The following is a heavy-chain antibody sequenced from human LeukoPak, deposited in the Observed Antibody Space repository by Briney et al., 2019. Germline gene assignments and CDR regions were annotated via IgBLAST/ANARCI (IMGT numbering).Heavy chain of an antibody. CDR3: ARDERTPAGYYYGMDV. CDR1: GGTFSSYA. V-gene: IGHV1-69*13. D-gene: IGHD1-14*01. J-gene: IGHJ6*02. Sequence: SVKVSCTASGGTFSSYAISWVRQAPGQGLEWMGGIIPIFGTANYAQKFQGRVTITADESTSTAYMELSSLRSEDTAVYYCARDERTPAGYYYGMDVWGQGTTVTVSS. CDR2: IIPIFGTA.